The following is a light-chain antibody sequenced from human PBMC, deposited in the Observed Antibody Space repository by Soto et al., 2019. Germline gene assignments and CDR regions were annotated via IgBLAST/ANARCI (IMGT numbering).Light chain of an antibody. V-gene: IGLV2-14*01. Sequence: QSALTQPASVSGSPGQSITISFTGTSIDVGGYNYVSWYQQHPGKAPKLMIYDVSNRPSGVSNRFSGSKSGNTASLTISGLQAEDEADYYCSSHTSSSTSYVFGSGTKLTVL. CDR3: SSHTSSSTSYV. CDR1: SIDVGGYNY. CDR2: DVS. J-gene: IGLJ1*01.